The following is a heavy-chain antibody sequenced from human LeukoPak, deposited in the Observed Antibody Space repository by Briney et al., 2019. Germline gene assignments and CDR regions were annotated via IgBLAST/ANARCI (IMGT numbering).Heavy chain of an antibody. CDR2: IRGSGTDT. Sequence: GGSLSLSCAASGFTFSSYAMNWVRQAPGKGLEWVSAIRGSGTDTYYADSVKGRFIISRDNSKNTLYLQMNSLKAEDTAVYYCAKSRCGADCYSPFDYWGQGTLVTVSS. D-gene: IGHD2-21*02. CDR1: GFTFSSYA. J-gene: IGHJ4*02. CDR3: AKSRCGADCYSPFDY. V-gene: IGHV3-23*01.